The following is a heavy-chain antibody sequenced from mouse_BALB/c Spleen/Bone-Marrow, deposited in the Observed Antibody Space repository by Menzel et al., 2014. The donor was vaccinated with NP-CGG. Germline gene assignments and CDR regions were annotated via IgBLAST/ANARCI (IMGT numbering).Heavy chain of an antibody. J-gene: IGHJ1*01. CDR3: ARLNYYGNLFV. CDR1: GFDFSRFW. D-gene: IGHD1-1*01. CDR2: INPDSSTI. Sequence: EVQLQQSGGGLVQPGGSLKLSCTASGFDFSRFWMSWVRQAPGKGLEWIGEINPDSSTINYTPSLKDKFIISRDNAKNTLYLQMSKVRSEDTALYYCARLNYYGNLFVWGAGTTVTVSS. V-gene: IGHV4-1*02.